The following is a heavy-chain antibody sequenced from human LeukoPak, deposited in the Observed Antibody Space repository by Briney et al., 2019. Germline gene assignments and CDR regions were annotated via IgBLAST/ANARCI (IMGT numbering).Heavy chain of an antibody. CDR1: GFSFSNYW. CDR3: ARDRSPNWAYWYFDL. V-gene: IGHV3-7*04. CDR2: IKEDGSGK. D-gene: IGHD7-27*01. Sequence: GGSLRLSCAASGFSFSNYWMSWVRQAPGKRLEWVANIKEDGSGKYYVDSVKGRFTISRDNAKNSLYLQMNSLRVEDTAVYYCARDRSPNWAYWYFDLWGRGTLVTVSS. J-gene: IGHJ2*01.